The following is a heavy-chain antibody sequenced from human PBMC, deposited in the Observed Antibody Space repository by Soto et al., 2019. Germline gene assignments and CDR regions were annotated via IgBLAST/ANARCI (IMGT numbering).Heavy chain of an antibody. J-gene: IGHJ6*02. CDR2: IYYTGNA. Sequence: SETLSLTCTVSGGSVSSGSHCCTWIRQPPWRGLEWIGYIYYTGNANYNPSLKSRVTISVDTSKNQFSLKVSSVTAADTAVYYCARVPVEMAATRYYYNYGVDVWGQGTTVTVSS. V-gene: IGHV4-61*01. CDR3: ARVPVEMAATRYYYNYGVDV. CDR1: GGSVSSGSHC.